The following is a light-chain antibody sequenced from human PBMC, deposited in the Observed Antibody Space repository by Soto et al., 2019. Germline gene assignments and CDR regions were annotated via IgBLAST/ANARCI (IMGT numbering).Light chain of an antibody. CDR3: QQSYTIPRT. CDR1: QSIRSY. CDR2: AAS. J-gene: IGKJ1*01. V-gene: IGKV1-39*01. Sequence: DIQMTQSASSLSASVGDRVTITCRASQSIRSYLNWYQQERGKAPKLLIYAASSLQSGVPSRFSGSGSGTDFTLTITSLQPEDFATYYCQQSYTIPRTFGQWSK.